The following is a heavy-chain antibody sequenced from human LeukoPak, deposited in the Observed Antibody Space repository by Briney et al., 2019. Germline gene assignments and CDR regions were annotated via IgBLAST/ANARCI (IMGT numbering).Heavy chain of an antibody. J-gene: IGHJ4*02. Sequence: PGGSLRLSCAASGFTFSSYAMSWVRQAPGKGLEWVSAISGSGGSTYYADSVKGRFTISRDNSKNTLYLQMNSLRAEDTAVYYCAKSGDYGDYVGGVGYWGQGTLVTVSS. D-gene: IGHD4-17*01. V-gene: IGHV3-23*01. CDR1: GFTFSSYA. CDR2: ISGSGGST. CDR3: AKSGDYGDYVGGVGY.